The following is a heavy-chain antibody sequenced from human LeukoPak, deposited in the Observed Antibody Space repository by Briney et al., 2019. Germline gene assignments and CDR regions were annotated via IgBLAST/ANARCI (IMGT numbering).Heavy chain of an antibody. J-gene: IGHJ4*02. Sequence: GGSLRLTCAASGFTFSPSWMHWVRQAPGKGLVWVSRINSDGSSTSHADSVKGRFTISRDNAKNTLYLQMNSLRAEDTAVYYCAREGLFDSNIDYWGQGTLVTVSS. V-gene: IGHV3-74*01. CDR3: AREGLFDSNIDY. D-gene: IGHD2-21*01. CDR1: GFTFSPSW. CDR2: INSDGSST.